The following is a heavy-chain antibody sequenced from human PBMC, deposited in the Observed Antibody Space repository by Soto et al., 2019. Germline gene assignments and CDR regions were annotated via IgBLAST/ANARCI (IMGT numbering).Heavy chain of an antibody. CDR2: IKSKTDGGTT. CDR1: GFTFSNAW. Sequence: GGSLRLSCAASGFTFSNAWMSWVRQAPGKGLEWVGRIKSKTDGGTTDYAAPVKGRFTISRDDSKNTLYLQMNSLKTEDTAVYYCTTDSLLKSGSYYHYYYYYMDVWGKGTTVTVSS. CDR3: TTDSLLKSGSYYHYYYYYMDV. J-gene: IGHJ6*03. D-gene: IGHD3-10*02. V-gene: IGHV3-15*01.